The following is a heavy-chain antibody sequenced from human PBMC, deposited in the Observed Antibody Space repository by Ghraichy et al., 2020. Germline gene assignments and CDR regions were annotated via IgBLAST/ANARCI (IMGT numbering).Heavy chain of an antibody. J-gene: IGHJ4*02. CDR2: ISIDSTYI. CDR1: GFTFSNYY. CDR3: ARAGRTTVNTHGDY. Sequence: GESLNISCAASGFTFSNYYMNWVRQAPGKGLEWVSAISIDSTYIYYADSVKGRFTISRDNARNSLYLQMNSLRDEDTAVYYCARAGRTTVNTHGDYWGQGTLVTVSS. V-gene: IGHV3-21*01. D-gene: IGHD4-17*01.